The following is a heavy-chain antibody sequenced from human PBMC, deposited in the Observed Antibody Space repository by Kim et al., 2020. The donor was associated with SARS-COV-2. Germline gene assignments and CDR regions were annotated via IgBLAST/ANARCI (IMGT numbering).Heavy chain of an antibody. Sequence: SETLSLTCTVSGGSISSGDYYWSWIRQPPGKGLEWIGYIYYSGSTYYNPSLKSRVTISVDTSKNQFSLKLSSVTAADTAVYYCARSNYYDSSGYFGYWGQGTLVTVSS. CDR1: GGSISSGDYY. V-gene: IGHV4-30-4*01. D-gene: IGHD3-22*01. CDR3: ARSNYYDSSGYFGY. J-gene: IGHJ4*02. CDR2: IYYSGST.